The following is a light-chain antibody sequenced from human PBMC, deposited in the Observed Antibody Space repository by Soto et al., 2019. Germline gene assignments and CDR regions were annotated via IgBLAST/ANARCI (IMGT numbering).Light chain of an antibody. Sequence: QSALTQPRSVSGSPGQSVTISCTGTSSDVGGYNHVSWYQQHPGKAPKLIIYDVSTRPSGVPDRFPGSKPGNTASLTISGLQAEDEADYYCCSHAGSSVVFGTGTKVTVL. CDR3: CSHAGSSVV. CDR2: DVS. V-gene: IGLV2-11*01. CDR1: SSDVGGYNH. J-gene: IGLJ1*01.